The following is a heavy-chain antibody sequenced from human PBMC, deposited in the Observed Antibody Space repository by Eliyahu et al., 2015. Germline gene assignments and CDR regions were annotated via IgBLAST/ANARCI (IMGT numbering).Heavy chain of an antibody. CDR3: ARVEEDGGDPYWYFDV. J-gene: IGHJ2*01. CDR1: GGSFSGYY. Sequence: QVQLQQWGAGLLKPSEXLSLXXAVYGGSFSGYYWXWIRQPPGKGLEWIGEVNHSGSTNYNPSLKSRVTISVDTSKSQFSLRLSSVTAADTAVYYCARVEEDGGDPYWYFDVWGRGTLVTVSA. V-gene: IGHV4-34*01. CDR2: VNHSGST. D-gene: IGHD2-21*02.